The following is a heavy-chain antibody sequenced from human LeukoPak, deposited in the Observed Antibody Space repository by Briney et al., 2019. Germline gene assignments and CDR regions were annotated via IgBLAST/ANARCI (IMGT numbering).Heavy chain of an antibody. V-gene: IGHV4-59*01. J-gene: IGHJ5*02. Sequence: KPSETLSLTCTVSGGSISSYYWSWIRQPPGKGLEWIGYTYYSGSTKYNPSLKSRVTISVDTSKNQFSLKLSSVTAADTAVYYCARVQRRIAWYWFDPWGQGTLVTVSS. D-gene: IGHD6-13*01. CDR1: GGSISSYY. CDR3: ARVQRRIAWYWFDP. CDR2: TYYSGST.